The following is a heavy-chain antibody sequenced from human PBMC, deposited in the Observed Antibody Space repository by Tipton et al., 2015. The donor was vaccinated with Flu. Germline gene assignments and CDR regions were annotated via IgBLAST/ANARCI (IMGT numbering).Heavy chain of an antibody. CDR1: GASVSGSSYY. V-gene: IGHV4-61*01. CDR3: AGSYSGSYSAFDF. D-gene: IGHD1-26*01. J-gene: IGHJ3*01. Sequence: TLSLTCTVSGASVSGSSYYWSWIRQSPGRGLESVGHFDNNGGTDYNPSFKSRVTISLHTSRNQFSLKLSSVTSADTAIYCCAGSYSGSYSAFDFWGRGTMVTVSS. CDR2: FDNNGGT.